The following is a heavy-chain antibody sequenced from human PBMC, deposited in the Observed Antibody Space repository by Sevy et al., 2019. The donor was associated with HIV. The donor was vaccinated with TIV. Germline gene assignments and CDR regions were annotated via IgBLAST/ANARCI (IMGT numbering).Heavy chain of an antibody. CDR2: ISSSGSTI. CDR1: GFTFSSYE. CDR3: ARDGRSRTNLNYYDSSGYRRSDAFDI. J-gene: IGHJ3*02. Sequence: GGSLRLSCAASGFTFSSYEMNWVRQAPGKGLEWVSYISSSGSTIYYADSVKGRFTISRDNAKNSLYLQMNSLRAEDTAVYYCARDGRSRTNLNYYDSSGYRRSDAFDIWGQGIMVTVSS. D-gene: IGHD3-22*01. V-gene: IGHV3-48*03.